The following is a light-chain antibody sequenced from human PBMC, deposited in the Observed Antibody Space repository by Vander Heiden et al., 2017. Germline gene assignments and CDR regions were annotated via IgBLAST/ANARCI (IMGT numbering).Light chain of an antibody. V-gene: IGKV1-9*01. CDR3: QQGRT. J-gene: IGKJ1*01. CDR1: QGISNY. CDR2: GAS. Sequence: DIQLTQSPSFLSASVGDRVTITCRASQGISNYLAWYQQKPGKAPKRLSYGASTLQSGVPARFSGSGSGTEVTLTSSSLQPEDSATYYCQQGRTFGQGTKVEIK.